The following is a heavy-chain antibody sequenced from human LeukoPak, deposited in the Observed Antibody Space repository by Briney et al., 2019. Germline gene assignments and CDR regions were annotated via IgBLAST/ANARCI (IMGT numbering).Heavy chain of an antibody. Sequence: GGSLRLSCAASGFTFRNYWMNWVRQAPGKGLEWVANIKQDGSEQDYVDSVKGRFTISRDNAKTSLYLQTTSLRAEDTAVYYCARGTIFGVVISDFSFDFWGQGTLVTVSS. D-gene: IGHD3-3*01. CDR2: IKQDGSEQ. V-gene: IGHV3-7*01. CDR3: ARGTIFGVVISDFSFDF. J-gene: IGHJ4*02. CDR1: GFTFRNYW.